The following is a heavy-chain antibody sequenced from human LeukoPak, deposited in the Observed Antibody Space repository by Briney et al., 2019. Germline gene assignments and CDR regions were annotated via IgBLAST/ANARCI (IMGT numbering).Heavy chain of an antibody. J-gene: IGHJ6*03. CDR2: IYYSGST. V-gene: IGHV4-59*01. D-gene: IGHD1-1*01. Sequence: PSETLSLTCTVSGGSISSYYWSWIRQPPGKGLEWIGYIYYSGSTNYNPSLKSRVTISVDTSKNQFSLKLSSVTAADTAVYYCARDRGMVDNWNDDYYYMDVWGKGTTVTVPS. CDR3: ARDRGMVDNWNDDYYYMDV. CDR1: GGSISSYY.